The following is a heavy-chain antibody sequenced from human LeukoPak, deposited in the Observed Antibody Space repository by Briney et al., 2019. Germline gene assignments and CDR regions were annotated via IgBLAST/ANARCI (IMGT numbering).Heavy chain of an antibody. Sequence: PGGSLRLSCAASGFTFSIYAMSWVRQAPGKGLEWVSAISGSGGSTYYADSVKGRFTVSRDNSKNTLYLQMNSLRAEDTAVYYCARPTAMVPNFDYWGQGTLVTVSS. V-gene: IGHV3-23*01. D-gene: IGHD5-18*01. CDR1: GFTFSIYA. J-gene: IGHJ4*02. CDR2: ISGSGGST. CDR3: ARPTAMVPNFDY.